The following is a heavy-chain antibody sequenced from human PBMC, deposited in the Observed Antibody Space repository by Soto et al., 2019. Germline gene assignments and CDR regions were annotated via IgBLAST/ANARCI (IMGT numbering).Heavy chain of an antibody. CDR1: GFTFSSYA. V-gene: IGHV3-23*01. CDR3: AKDSPEQIFGTYYYYMDV. Sequence: GGSLRLSCAASGFTFSSYAMSWVRQAPGKGLEWVSAISGSGGSTYYADSVKGRFTISRDNSKNTLYLQMNSLRAEDTAVYYCAKDSPEQIFGTYYYYMDVWGKGTPVTVSS. D-gene: IGHD1-1*01. CDR2: ISGSGGST. J-gene: IGHJ6*03.